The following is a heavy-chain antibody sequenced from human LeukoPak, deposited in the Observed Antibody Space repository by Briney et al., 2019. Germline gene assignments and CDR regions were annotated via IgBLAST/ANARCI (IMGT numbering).Heavy chain of an antibody. CDR3: AKASVAIPQYCNS. Sequence: GGSLRLSCEASGFTFGNYAMNWVRQAPGKGLEWVSTISGTGSSTYYADSAKGRFTISRDDSKDTLFLQLNSLTAADTAMYFCAKASVAIPQYCNSWGQGTLVTVSS. D-gene: IGHD2/OR15-2a*01. CDR1: GFTFGNYA. J-gene: IGHJ5*02. CDR2: ISGTGSST. V-gene: IGHV3-23*01.